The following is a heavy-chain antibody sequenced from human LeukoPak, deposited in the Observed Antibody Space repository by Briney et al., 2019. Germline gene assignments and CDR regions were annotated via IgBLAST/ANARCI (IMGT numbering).Heavy chain of an antibody. V-gene: IGHV3-23*01. CDR1: GFTFSSYA. J-gene: IGHJ6*02. Sequence: TAGSLSLSCAVSGFTFSSYAMSWVRQVHGEGLEWVSGISASGGSTYYADAVKGRFTISRDNYKNTLYLQMNSLRPEYTAVYYCARGWHHGMDVWGQGTTVTVSS. CDR2: ISASGGST. D-gene: IGHD2-15*01. CDR3: ARGWHHGMDV.